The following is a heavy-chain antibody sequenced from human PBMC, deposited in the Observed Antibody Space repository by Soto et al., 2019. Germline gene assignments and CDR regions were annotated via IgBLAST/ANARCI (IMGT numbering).Heavy chain of an antibody. D-gene: IGHD3-10*01. CDR2: ITAYNGNT. Sequence: QVQLVQSGAEVKKPGASVKVSCKASGNTFTSYGISWVRQAPGQGLEWMGWITAYNGNTNYAQKLQGRVTMTTDTSTSTAYMELRSLRSDDTAVYYCARDHLGYALWFGDPGDYWGQGTLVTVSS. CDR1: GNTFTSYG. V-gene: IGHV1-18*01. J-gene: IGHJ4*02. CDR3: ARDHLGYALWFGDPGDY.